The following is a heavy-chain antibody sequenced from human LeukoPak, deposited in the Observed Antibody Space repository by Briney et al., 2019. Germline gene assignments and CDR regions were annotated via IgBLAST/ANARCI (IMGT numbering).Heavy chain of an antibody. D-gene: IGHD3-22*01. J-gene: IGHJ4*02. Sequence: SVKVSCKASGYTFTSYGISWVRQAPGQGLEWMGGIIPIFGTANYAQKFQGRVTITADESTSTAYMELSSLRSEDTAVYYCARGLVDYYDSPHFDYWGQGTLVTVSS. V-gene: IGHV1-69*13. CDR1: GYTFTSYG. CDR2: IIPIFGTA. CDR3: ARGLVDYYDSPHFDY.